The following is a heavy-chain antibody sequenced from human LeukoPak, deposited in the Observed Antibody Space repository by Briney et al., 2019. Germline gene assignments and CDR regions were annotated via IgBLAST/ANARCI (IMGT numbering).Heavy chain of an antibody. D-gene: IGHD6-19*01. CDR3: ARGGHSSGWYTYYYYYYMDV. CDR2: IYYSGST. CDR1: GGSINSHY. J-gene: IGHJ6*03. Sequence: SETLSLTCTVSGGSINSHYWSWIRQPPGKGLEWIGYIYYSGSTNYNPSLKSRVTISVDTSKNQFSLKLSSVTAADTAVYYCARGGHSSGWYTYYYYYYMDVWGKGTTVTVSS. V-gene: IGHV4-59*11.